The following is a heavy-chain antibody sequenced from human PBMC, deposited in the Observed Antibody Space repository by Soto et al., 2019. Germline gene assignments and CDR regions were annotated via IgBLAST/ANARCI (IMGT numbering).Heavy chain of an antibody. J-gene: IGHJ6*02. CDR3: ARGRKKRHFYNYGLDV. CDR1: GGSFSVYY. V-gene: IGHV4-34*01. Sequence: QVQLQQWGAGLLKPSETLSLTCAVYGGSFSVYYWNWIRQPPGKGLEWIGEISHDDKTSHNPSLKSRVTLSLYTSKNQFSLTMNSVPAADTDDYYCARGRKKRHFYNYGLDVWGQGTPVIVSS. CDR2: ISHDDKT.